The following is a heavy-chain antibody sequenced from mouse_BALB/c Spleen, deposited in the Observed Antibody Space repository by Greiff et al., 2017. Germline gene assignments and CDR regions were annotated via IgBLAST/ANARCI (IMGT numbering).Heavy chain of an antibody. Sequence: EVKLMESGPELVKPGASVKVSCKASGYSFTDYNMYWVKQSHGKSLEWIGYIDPYNGGTSYNQKFKGKATLTVDKSSSTAFMHLNSLTSEDSAVYYCARERSIYDGRGGFAYWGQGTLVTVSA. CDR2: IDPYNGGT. CDR1: GYSFTDYN. D-gene: IGHD2-3*01. J-gene: IGHJ3*01. CDR3: ARERSIYDGRGGFAY. V-gene: IGHV1S135*01.